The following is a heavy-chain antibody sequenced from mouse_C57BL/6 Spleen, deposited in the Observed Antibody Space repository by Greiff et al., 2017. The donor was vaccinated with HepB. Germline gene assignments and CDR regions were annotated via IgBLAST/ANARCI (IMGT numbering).Heavy chain of an antibody. V-gene: IGHV1-19*01. CDR3: ARGGAQATPFAY. Sequence: VQLQQSGPVLVKPGASVKMSCKASGYTFTDYYMNWVKQSHGKSLEWIGVINPYNGGTSYNQKFKGKATLTVDKSSSTAYMELNSLTSEDSAVYYCARGGAQATPFAYWGQGTLVTVSA. CDR1: GYTFTDYY. D-gene: IGHD3-2*02. CDR2: INPYNGGT. J-gene: IGHJ3*01.